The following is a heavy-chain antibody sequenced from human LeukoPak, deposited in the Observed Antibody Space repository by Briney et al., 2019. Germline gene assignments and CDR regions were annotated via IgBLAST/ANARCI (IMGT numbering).Heavy chain of an antibody. D-gene: IGHD3-22*01. V-gene: IGHV4-34*01. CDR1: GGSFSGYY. CDR3: ARAPTYYYDSSGPILLAHFYMDV. Sequence: KPSETLSLTCAVYGGSFSGYYWSWIRQPPGKGLEWIGEINHSGSTNYNPSLKSRVTISVDTSKNQFSLKLSSVTAADTAVYYCARAPTYYYDSSGPILLAHFYMDVWGRGTTVTVSS. J-gene: IGHJ6*03. CDR2: INHSGST.